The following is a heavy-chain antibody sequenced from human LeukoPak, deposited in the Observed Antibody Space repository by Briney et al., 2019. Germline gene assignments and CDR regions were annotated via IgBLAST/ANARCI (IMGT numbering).Heavy chain of an antibody. V-gene: IGHV4-59*12. CDR1: GGSISSYY. J-gene: IGHJ4*02. Sequence: PSETLSLTCTVSGGSISSYYWSWIRQPPGKGLEWIGYIYYSGSTNYNPSLKSRVTISVDTSKNQFSLKLSSVTAADTAVYYCARDSWDYDSSGYYLDYWGQGTLVTVSS. D-gene: IGHD3-22*01. CDR3: ARDSWDYDSSGYYLDY. CDR2: IYYSGST.